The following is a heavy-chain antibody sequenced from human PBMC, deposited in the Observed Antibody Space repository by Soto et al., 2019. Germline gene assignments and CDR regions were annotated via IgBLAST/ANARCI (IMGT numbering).Heavy chain of an antibody. D-gene: IGHD2-21*02. V-gene: IGHV1-3*04. CDR1: GYAFSSYA. CDR2: INIGSGNT. CDR3: ARDGGDCGYRLAYYYYIGMDV. J-gene: IGHJ6*02. Sequence: ASVKVSCKASGYAFSSYAMHWVRQAPGQRLEWMGWINIGSGNTEYSQNFQDRITITRDTSASTVYMELSGLRSEDTAVYYCARDGGDCGYRLAYYYYIGMDVWGEGTAVTVSS.